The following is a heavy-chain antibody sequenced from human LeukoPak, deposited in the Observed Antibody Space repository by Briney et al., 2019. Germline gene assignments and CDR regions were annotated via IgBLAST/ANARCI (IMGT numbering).Heavy chain of an antibody. J-gene: IGHJ4*02. CDR3: ARGRSGAGNSFDY. Sequence: GGSLRLSCAASAFTLSTYWMHWVRHAPGKGLVWVSRINSVGSSTNYADSVKGRFTISRDNAKNTLYLQMNSLRTEDTALYYCARGRSGAGNSFDYWGQGILVTVSS. CDR2: INSVGSST. CDR1: AFTLSTYW. V-gene: IGHV3-74*01. D-gene: IGHD2-8*02.